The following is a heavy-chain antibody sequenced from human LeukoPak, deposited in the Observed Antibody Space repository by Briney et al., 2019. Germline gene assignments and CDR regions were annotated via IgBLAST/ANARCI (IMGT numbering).Heavy chain of an antibody. V-gene: IGHV3-23*01. CDR3: ARGASNRFDY. D-gene: IGHD1-14*01. CDR2: ITGSGGFT. CDR1: GFPFSTYA. Sequence: GGSLRLSCAASGFPFSTYAMNWVRQAPGKGLEWVSVITGSGGFTQYADSVKGRFTISRDNAKSTLYLQMNSLRGEDTAVYYCARGASNRFDYWGQGTLVTVSS. J-gene: IGHJ4*02.